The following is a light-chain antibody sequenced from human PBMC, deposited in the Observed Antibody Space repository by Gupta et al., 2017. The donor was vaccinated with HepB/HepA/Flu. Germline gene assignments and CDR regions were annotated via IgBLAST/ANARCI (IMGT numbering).Light chain of an antibody. CDR2: GAS. Sequence: ETVMTPFPATLSVSPGESATLSCRASQTVGRDLAWYQQKSGQAPVLLIYGASTRGTGVPDRFSGSGSKTEFTLTISSRQSEDVAIYYCQHENYWPRTFGQGTRVEIE. CDR3: QHENYWPRT. J-gene: IGKJ1*01. V-gene: IGKV3-15*01. CDR1: QTVGRD.